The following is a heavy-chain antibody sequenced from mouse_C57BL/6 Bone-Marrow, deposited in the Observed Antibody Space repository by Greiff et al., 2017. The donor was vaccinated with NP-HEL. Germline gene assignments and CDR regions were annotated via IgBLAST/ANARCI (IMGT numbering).Heavy chain of an antibody. V-gene: IGHV1-63*01. J-gene: IGHJ3*01. CDR3: ARKDDDYPYAY. CDR2: IYPGGGYP. Sequence: QVQLQQSGAELVRPGTSVKLSCKASGYTFTNYWIGWAKQRPGHGLEWIGDIYPGGGYPNYNEKLKGKATLTVYKSSSTPYMQISSLTSEDSAIYYCARKDDDYPYAYRGHGTLVTVSA. CDR1: GYTFTNYW. D-gene: IGHD2-13*01.